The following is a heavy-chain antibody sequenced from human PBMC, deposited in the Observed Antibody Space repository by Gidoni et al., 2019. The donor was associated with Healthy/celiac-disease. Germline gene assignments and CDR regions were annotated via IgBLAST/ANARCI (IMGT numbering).Heavy chain of an antibody. Sequence: QVQLVQSGAEVKKPGASVQVSCKASGYTFPSYYMHWVRQAPGQGLEWMGIINPSGGSTSYAQKFQGRVTMTRDTSTSTVYMELSSLRSEVTAVYYCARDRGSSYYDSSGSFFDYWGQGTLVTVSS. CDR1: GYTFPSYY. V-gene: IGHV1-46*01. CDR3: ARDRGSSYYDSSGSFFDY. D-gene: IGHD3-22*01. CDR2: INPSGGST. J-gene: IGHJ4*02.